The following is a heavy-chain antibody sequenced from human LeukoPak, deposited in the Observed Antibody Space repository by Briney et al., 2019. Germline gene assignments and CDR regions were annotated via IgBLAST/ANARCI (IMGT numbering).Heavy chain of an antibody. CDR2: IIPIFGTA. Sequence: GASVTVSCKASGGTFSSYAISWVRQAPGQGLEWMGGIIPIFGTANYAQKFQGRVTITADESTSTAYMELSSLRSEDTAVYYCARDAVYYYYMDVWGKGTTVTVSS. J-gene: IGHJ6*03. CDR1: GGTFSSYA. V-gene: IGHV1-69*13. CDR3: ARDAVYYYYMDV.